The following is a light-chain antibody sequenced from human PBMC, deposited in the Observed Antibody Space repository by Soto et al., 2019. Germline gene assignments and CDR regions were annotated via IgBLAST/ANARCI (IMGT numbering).Light chain of an antibody. CDR3: QSYDSSLSGSG. J-gene: IGLJ3*02. V-gene: IGLV1-40*01. CDR1: SSNIGAGYD. CDR2: ANN. Sequence: QSVLTQPPSVSGAPGQRVTISCTGSSSNIGAGYDVHWYQQLPGTAPKLLIYANNNRPSGVPDRFSGSKSGTSASLAITGLQAEDECDYYCQSYDSSLSGSGFGGGTKLTVL.